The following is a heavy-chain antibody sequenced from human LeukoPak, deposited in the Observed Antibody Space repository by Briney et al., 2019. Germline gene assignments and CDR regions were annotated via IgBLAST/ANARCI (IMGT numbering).Heavy chain of an antibody. V-gene: IGHV3-74*01. CDR1: GFTFSSYW. CDR2: INSDGSST. CDR3: AREGSSSWSTLLDY. D-gene: IGHD6-13*01. Sequence: GGSLRLSCAASGFTFSSYWMPWVRQAPGKGLVWVSRINSDGSSTSYADSVKGRFTISRDNAKNTLYLQMNSLRAEDTAVYYCAREGSSSWSTLLDYWGQGTLVTVSS. J-gene: IGHJ4*02.